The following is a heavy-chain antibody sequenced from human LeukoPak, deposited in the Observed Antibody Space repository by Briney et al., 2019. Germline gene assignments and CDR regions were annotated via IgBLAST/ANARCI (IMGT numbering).Heavy chain of an antibody. J-gene: IGHJ4*02. CDR2: IRYDGSNK. V-gene: IGHV3-30*02. D-gene: IGHD3-22*01. Sequence: GGSLRLSCAASGFTFSSYGMHWVRQAPGKGLEWVAFIRYDGSNKYYADSVKGRFTISRDNSKNTLYLQMNSLRAEDTAVYFCARVKYYYDSSGYYEYYFDCWGQGTLVTVSS. CDR1: GFTFSSYG. CDR3: ARVKYYYDSSGYYEYYFDC.